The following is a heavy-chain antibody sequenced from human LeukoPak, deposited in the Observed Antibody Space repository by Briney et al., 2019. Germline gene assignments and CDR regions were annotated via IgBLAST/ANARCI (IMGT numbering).Heavy chain of an antibody. V-gene: IGHV3-20*04. J-gene: IGHJ4*02. CDR1: GFTFDDYG. Sequence: PGGSLRLSCAASGFTFDDYGMSWVRQVPGKGLEWVSGINWNGGRTDYADSVKGRFTISRDNAKKSLYVQMNSLRAEDTALYYCAREYYGSGSYYNVGYWGQGTLVTVSS. D-gene: IGHD3-10*01. CDR2: INWNGGRT. CDR3: AREYYGSGSYYNVGY.